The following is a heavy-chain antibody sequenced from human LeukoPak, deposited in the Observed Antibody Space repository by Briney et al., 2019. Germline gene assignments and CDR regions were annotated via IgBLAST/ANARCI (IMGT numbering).Heavy chain of an antibody. D-gene: IGHD3-3*02. CDR1: GFTFSAYS. CDR3: ARDLAWAFDF. CDR2: VSSDSSLI. J-gene: IGHJ3*01. Sequence: GGSLRLSCAASGFTFSAYSMNWVRQAPGKGLEWLSYVSSDSSLIDYADSVKGRFTISRDNAKNSLYLQMNSLRAEDVAVYYCARDLAWAFDFWGQGTMVTVSS. V-gene: IGHV3-48*01.